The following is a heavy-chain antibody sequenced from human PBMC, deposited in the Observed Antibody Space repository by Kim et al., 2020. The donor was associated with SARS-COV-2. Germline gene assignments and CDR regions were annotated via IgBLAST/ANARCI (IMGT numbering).Heavy chain of an antibody. J-gene: IGHJ4*02. Sequence: AEKFQGRVTMTRETSISAAYMEMSNLRSDDTAVYYCARGLDTSIAAPVDYWGQGTLVTVSS. V-gene: IGHV1-2*02. CDR3: ARGLDTSIAAPVDY. D-gene: IGHD5-18*01.